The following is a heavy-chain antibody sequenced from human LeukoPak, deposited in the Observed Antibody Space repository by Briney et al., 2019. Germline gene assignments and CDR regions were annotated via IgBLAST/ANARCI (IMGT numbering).Heavy chain of an antibody. V-gene: IGHV3-66*01. CDR2: IYSGGST. CDR3: AVKYYFDY. Sequence: PGGSLRLSCAASGFTFSSYAMHWVRQAPGKGLEWVSVIYSGGSTYYADSVKGRFTISRDNSKNTLYLQMNSLRAEDTAVYYCAVKYYFDYWGQGTLVTVSS. J-gene: IGHJ4*02. CDR1: GFTFSSYA.